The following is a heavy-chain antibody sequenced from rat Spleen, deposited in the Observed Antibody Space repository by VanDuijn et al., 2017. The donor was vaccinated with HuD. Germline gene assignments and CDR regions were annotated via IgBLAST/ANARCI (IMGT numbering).Heavy chain of an antibody. J-gene: IGHJ3*01. D-gene: IGHD1-11*01. CDR3: ARPANYGGYTQHWFAY. Sequence: EIQLQESGPGLVKPSQSLSLTCSVTGYSITSSYRWNWIRKFPGNKLEWMGYINSAGSTNYNPSLKSRISITRDTSKNQFFLQVNSVTTEDTATYYCARPANYGGYTQHWFAYWGQGTLVTVSS. V-gene: IGHV3-3*01. CDR1: GYSITSSYR. CDR2: INSAGST.